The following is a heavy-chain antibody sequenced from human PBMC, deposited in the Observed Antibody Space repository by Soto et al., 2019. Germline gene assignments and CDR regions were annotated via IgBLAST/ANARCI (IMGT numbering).Heavy chain of an antibody. D-gene: IGHD5-18*01. CDR3: ARGKPSGYRFGPRNFFYYGLDV. Sequence: SETQSLPSCVFRGSRGDHCWARIRQSPDKWLEWIGEVHPSGSTDDNPSLKSRLTLSLDTSKNQFSLKVASVTAADTAVYFCARGKPSGYRFGPRNFFYYGLDVWGPGTTVTVSS. CDR2: VHPSGST. CDR1: RGSRGDHC. J-gene: IGHJ6*02. V-gene: IGHV4-34*01.